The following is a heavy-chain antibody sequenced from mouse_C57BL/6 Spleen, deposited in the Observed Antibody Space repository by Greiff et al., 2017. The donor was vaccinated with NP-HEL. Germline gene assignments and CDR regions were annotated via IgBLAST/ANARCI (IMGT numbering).Heavy chain of an antibody. D-gene: IGHD2-4*01. V-gene: IGHV1-15*01. CDR2: IDPETGGT. Sequence: VQLQQSGAELVRPGASVTLSCKASGYTFTDYEMHWVKQTPVHGLEWIGAIDPETGGTAYNQKFKGKAILTADKSSSTAYMELRSLTSEDSAVYYCTRKGTYDYPAWFAYWGQGTLVTVSA. J-gene: IGHJ3*01. CDR1: GYTFTDYE. CDR3: TRKGTYDYPAWFAY.